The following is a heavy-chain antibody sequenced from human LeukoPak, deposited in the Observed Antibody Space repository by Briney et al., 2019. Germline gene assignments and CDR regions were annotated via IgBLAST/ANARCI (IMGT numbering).Heavy chain of an antibody. CDR1: GYTCTSYD. J-gene: IGHJ4*02. CDR3: AREVREITFGGVIVNFIDY. D-gene: IGHD3-16*02. CDR2: MNPNSGNT. V-gene: IGHV1-8*01. Sequence: ASVKVFCKASGYTCTSYDINWVRQATGQGLEWVGWMNPNSGNTGYAQKFQGRVTMTRNTSISTAYMELSSLRSEDTAVYYCAREVREITFGGVIVNFIDYWGQGTLVTVSS.